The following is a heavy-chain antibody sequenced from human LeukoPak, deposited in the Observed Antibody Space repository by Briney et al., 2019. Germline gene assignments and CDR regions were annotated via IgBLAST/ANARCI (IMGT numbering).Heavy chain of an antibody. J-gene: IGHJ5*02. D-gene: IGHD3-22*01. CDR1: GYTFTDYY. V-gene: IGHV1-2*06. CDR3: ARDQGPYYYDSSGSGFDP. Sequence: GASVKVSCKASGYTFTDYYMDWVRQAPGQGLEWMGRINPNSGGTDYAQKFQGRVTMTRDTSISTAYMELSRLGSDDTAVYYRARDQGPYYYDSSGSGFDPWGQGTLVTVSS. CDR2: INPNSGGT.